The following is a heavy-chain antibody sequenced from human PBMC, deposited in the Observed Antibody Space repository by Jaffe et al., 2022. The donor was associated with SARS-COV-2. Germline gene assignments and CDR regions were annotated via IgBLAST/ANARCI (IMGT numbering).Heavy chain of an antibody. V-gene: IGHV4-59*01. Sequence: QVQLQESGPGLVKPSETVSLTCTVSGGSNKNYFWSWIRQPPGKGLEWIGYIYYSGDTKYNPSLKSRVSLSADASKSQVYLNLSPATAADTAVYYCAGGGYFGFFDHWGQGTLVTVSS. CDR2: IYYSGDT. CDR3: AGGGYFGFFDH. J-gene: IGHJ4*02. CDR1: GGSNKNYF. D-gene: IGHD3-22*01.